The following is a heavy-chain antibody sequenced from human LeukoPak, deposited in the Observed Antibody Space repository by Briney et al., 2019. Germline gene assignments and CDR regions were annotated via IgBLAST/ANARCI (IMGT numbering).Heavy chain of an antibody. D-gene: IGHD2-2*01. CDR1: GYTFTSYY. J-gene: IGHJ4*02. CDR2: INSSGGTT. Sequence: DSVKVSCTASGYTFTSYYMHWVRQAPGQGLEWMGIINSSGGTTSYAQKFQGRVTMTRDTSTGTVYMELSSLRSDDTAVYYCARDCSSTSCYQAAFDYWGQGTLVT. V-gene: IGHV1-46*01. CDR3: ARDCSSTSCYQAAFDY.